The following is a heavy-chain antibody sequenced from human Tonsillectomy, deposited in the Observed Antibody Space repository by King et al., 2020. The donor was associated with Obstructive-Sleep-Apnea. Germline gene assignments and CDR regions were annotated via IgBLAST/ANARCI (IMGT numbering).Heavy chain of an antibody. V-gene: IGHV3-30*02. CDR1: GFTCSKSG. J-gene: IGHJ4*02. D-gene: IGHD3-10*01. Sequence: VQLVESGGGVVQPGGSLRLSCAASGFTCSKSGIHWVRQAPGKGLEWLTYISDDADDKLYAGSVRGRFTISRDNSKNTVHLEMNSLRPEDTANYYCAKDYRYGLDYWGQGTPVTVSS. CDR3: AKDYRYGLDY. CDR2: ISDDADDK.